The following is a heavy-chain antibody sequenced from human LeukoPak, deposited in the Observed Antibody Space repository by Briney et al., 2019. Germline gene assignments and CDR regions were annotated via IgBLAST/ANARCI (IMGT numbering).Heavy chain of an antibody. CDR1: GGSISSGGYY. Sequence: SQTLSLTCTVSGGSISSGGYYWSWIRQHPGEGLEWIGYIYYSGSTYYNPSLKSRVTISVDTSKNQFSLKLSSVTAADTAVYYCAREIREGPYYYYGMDVWGQGTTVTVSS. V-gene: IGHV4-31*03. J-gene: IGHJ6*02. CDR2: IYYSGST. CDR3: AREIREGPYYYYGMDV. D-gene: IGHD3-10*01.